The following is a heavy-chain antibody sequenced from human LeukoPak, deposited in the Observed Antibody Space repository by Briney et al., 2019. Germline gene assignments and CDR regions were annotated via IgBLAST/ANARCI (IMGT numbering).Heavy chain of an antibody. Sequence: GASLRLSCAASGFTFSSYAMSWVRQAPGKGLEWVSAISGSGGSTYYADSVKGRSTISRDNSKNTLYLQMNSLRAEDTAVYYCAKDEGYCSSTSCYGFLDYWGQGTLVTVSS. J-gene: IGHJ4*02. CDR3: AKDEGYCSSTSCYGFLDY. CDR1: GFTFSSYA. D-gene: IGHD2-2*01. V-gene: IGHV3-23*01. CDR2: ISGSGGST.